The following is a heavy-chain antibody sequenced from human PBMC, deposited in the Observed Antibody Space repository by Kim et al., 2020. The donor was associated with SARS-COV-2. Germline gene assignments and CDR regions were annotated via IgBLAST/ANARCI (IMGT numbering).Heavy chain of an antibody. CDR2: IYYSGST. CDR1: GGSISSYY. Sequence: SETLSLTCTVSGGSISSYYWSWIRQPPGKGLEWIGYIYYSGSTNYNPSLKSQVTISVDTSKNQFSLKLSSVTAADTAVYYCARYRSSGWYVGYFDYWGQGTLVTVSS. D-gene: IGHD6-19*01. CDR3: ARYRSSGWYVGYFDY. J-gene: IGHJ4*02. V-gene: IGHV4-59*08.